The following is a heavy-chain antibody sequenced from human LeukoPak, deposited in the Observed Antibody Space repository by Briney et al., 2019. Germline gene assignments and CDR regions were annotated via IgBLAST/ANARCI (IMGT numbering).Heavy chain of an antibody. V-gene: IGHV1-2*02. J-gene: IGHJ4*02. D-gene: IGHD1-1*01. Sequence: GASVKVSCKASGYTFTGYYIHWVRQAPGQGLEWMGWINPNINGTNYAQKFQGRVTMTGDRSISTAYMELSRLRSDDTAVYYCARVQLERSGEPFDYWGQGTLVTVSS. CDR1: GYTFTGYY. CDR2: INPNINGT. CDR3: ARVQLERSGEPFDY.